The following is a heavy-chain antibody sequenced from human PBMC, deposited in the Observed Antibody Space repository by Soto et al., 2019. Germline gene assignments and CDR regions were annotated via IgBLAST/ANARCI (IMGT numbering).Heavy chain of an antibody. Sequence: GGSLRLSCAASGFTFSSYAMSWVRQAPGKGLEWVSAISGSGGSTYYADSVKGRFTISRDNSKNTLYLQMNSLRAEDTAVYYCTRTSRYYHYGMNVWGEGTPVTVSS. CDR2: ISGSGGST. CDR1: GFTFSSYA. V-gene: IGHV3-23*01. J-gene: IGHJ6*04. CDR3: TRTSRYYHYGMNV. D-gene: IGHD1-7*01.